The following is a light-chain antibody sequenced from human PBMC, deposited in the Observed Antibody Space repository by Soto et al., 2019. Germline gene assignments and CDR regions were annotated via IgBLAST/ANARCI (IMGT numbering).Light chain of an antibody. CDR1: SSNIGSSD. CDR3: ATWDDSLSGPV. CDR2: ENN. J-gene: IGLJ2*01. V-gene: IGLV1-47*01. Sequence: QSVLTQQPSVSGTPGQRVSISCSGSSSNIGSSDVYWYQQLPGTAPKLFIYENNRRPSGVPDRFSGSKSGTSASLAISGLRSEDEADYYCATWDDSLSGPVFGAGTKLTAL.